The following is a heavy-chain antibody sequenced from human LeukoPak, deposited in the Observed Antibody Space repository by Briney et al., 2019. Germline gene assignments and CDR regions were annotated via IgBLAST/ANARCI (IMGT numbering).Heavy chain of an antibody. D-gene: IGHD3-3*01. CDR1: GYTFTGYY. CDR2: INPKSGGT. J-gene: IGHJ4*02. V-gene: IGHV1-2*02. CDR3: ARSYYDFWSGYSSRVLDY. Sequence: GASVKVSCKASGYTFTGYYMHWVRQAPGQGLEWMGWINPKSGGTNYAQKFQGRVTMTRDTSISTAYMELSRLRSDDTAVYYCARSYYDFWSGYSSRVLDYWGQGTLVTVSS.